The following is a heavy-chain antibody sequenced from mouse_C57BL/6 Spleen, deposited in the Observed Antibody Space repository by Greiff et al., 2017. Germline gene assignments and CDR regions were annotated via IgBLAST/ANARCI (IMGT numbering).Heavy chain of an antibody. Sequence: DVKLVEYVGDLVKPGGSLKLSCAASGFTFSSYGMSWVRQTPDKRLEWVANISSGGSYTYYPDSVKGRFTISRDNAKNTQYLQMSRMKSEDTAMYYCARQNYSNYPYFGYWGQGTTLTVSS. CDR3: ARQNYSNYPYFGY. D-gene: IGHD2-5*01. J-gene: IGHJ2*01. V-gene: IGHV5-6*02. CDR2: ISSGGSYT. CDR1: GFTFSSYG.